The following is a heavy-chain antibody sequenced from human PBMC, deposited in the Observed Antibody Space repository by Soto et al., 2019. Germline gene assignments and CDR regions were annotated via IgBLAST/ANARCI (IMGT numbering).Heavy chain of an antibody. V-gene: IGHV1-69*13. CDR1: GGTFSSYA. CDR2: IIPIFGTA. J-gene: IGHJ4*02. D-gene: IGHD2-15*01. Sequence: ASVKVSCKASGGTFSSYAISWVRQAPGQGLEWMGGIIPIFGTANYAQKFQGRVTITADESTSTACMELSSLRSEDTAVYYCARALPVSGGSDYWGQGTLVTVSS. CDR3: ARALPVSGGSDY.